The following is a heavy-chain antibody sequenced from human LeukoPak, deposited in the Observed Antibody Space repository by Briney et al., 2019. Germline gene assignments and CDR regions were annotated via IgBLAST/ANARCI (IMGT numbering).Heavy chain of an antibody. J-gene: IGHJ4*02. CDR3: AKDGGGYYTWAFDY. Sequence: GGSLRLSCAASGFTFSSYGMSWVRQAPGKGLEWVSGISGSGGRTYYSDSVKGRFTISRDNSKNTLYLQMNSLRAEDTAVYYCAKDGGGYYTWAFDYWGQGTLVTVSS. V-gene: IGHV3-23*01. CDR1: GFTFSSYG. D-gene: IGHD3-22*01. CDR2: ISGSGGRT.